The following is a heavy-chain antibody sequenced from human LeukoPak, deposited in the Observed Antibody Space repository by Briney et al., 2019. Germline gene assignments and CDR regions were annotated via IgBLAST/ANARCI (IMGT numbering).Heavy chain of an antibody. J-gene: IGHJ4*02. D-gene: IGHD5-24*01. CDR1: GYSISSGYY. Sequence: PSETLSLTCTVSGYSISSGYYWGWIRQPPGKGLEWIGSIYHSGRTFYNPSLKSRVTISVDTSKNQFSLKLTSVTAADTAVYYCARLYLPATRLDFWGQGTLVIVSS. V-gene: IGHV4-38-2*02. CDR3: ARLYLPATRLDF. CDR2: IYHSGRT.